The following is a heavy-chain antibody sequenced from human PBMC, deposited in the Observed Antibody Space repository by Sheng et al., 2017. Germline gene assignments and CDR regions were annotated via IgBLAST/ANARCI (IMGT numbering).Heavy chain of an antibody. D-gene: IGHD2-15*01. CDR2: STMMGPP. J-gene: IGHJ5*02. CDR3: AGHWFDHGGSNWFDP. CDR1: GGDISSSFFY. Sequence: QLQLRESGPGLVKPSETLSLTCDVSGGDISSSFFYWAWLRQSPGRDWSGLEVSTMMGPPSKIPSLRVESPYXETMPTNKFSLRLSSVTAADTAVYYCAGHWFDHGGSNWFDPWGQGAPVTVSS. V-gene: IGHV4-39*01.